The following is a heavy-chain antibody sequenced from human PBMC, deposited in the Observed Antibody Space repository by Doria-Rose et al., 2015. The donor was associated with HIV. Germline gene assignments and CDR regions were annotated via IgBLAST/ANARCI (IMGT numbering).Heavy chain of an antibody. CDR3: ARIKSSRWYHKYYFDF. J-gene: IGHJ4*02. V-gene: IGHV2-26*01. CDR2: IFSDDER. Sequence: SGPVLVKPTETLTLTCTVSGVSLSSPGMGVSWIRQPPGKALEWLAKIFSDDERSYKTSPKSRLTISTGTSKSQVVLTMTDMDPVDTATYYCARIKSSRWYHKYYFDFWGQGTLVIVSA. CDR1: GVSLSSPGMG. D-gene: IGHD6-13*01.